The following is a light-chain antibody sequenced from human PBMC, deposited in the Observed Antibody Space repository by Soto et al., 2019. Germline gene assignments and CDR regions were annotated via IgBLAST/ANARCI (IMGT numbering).Light chain of an antibody. CDR1: QSVGNNF. V-gene: IGKV3-20*01. J-gene: IGKJ4*01. CDR3: QQYAASPIT. Sequence: EIVLTQSPGTLSLSPGERATLTCRASQSVGNNFLAWYQRKPGQAPRLLIHGAPSRATGIPDRFSGSGSGTDFALTISRLEPEDFAAFYCQQYAASPITFGGGTKVEIK. CDR2: GAP.